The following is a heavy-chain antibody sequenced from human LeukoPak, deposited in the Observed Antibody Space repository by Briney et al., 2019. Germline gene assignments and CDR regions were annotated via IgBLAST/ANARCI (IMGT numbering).Heavy chain of an antibody. D-gene: IGHD3-10*01. V-gene: IGHV1-46*01. CDR2: INPSGGST. J-gene: IGHJ5*02. Sequence: ASVKVSYKASGYTFTSYYMHWVRQAPGQGLEWMGIINPSGGSTSYAQKFQGRVTMTRDTSTSTVYMELSSLRSEDTAVYYCARDWPNYYGSGSYYRGSRNWFDPWGQGTLVTVSS. CDR3: ARDWPNYYGSGSYYRGSRNWFDP. CDR1: GYTFTSYY.